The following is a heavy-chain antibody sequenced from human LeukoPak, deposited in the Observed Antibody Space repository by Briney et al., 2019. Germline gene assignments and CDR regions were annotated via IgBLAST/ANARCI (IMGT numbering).Heavy chain of an antibody. CDR2: ISHDGSNK. Sequence: GRSLRLSCAASGFTFSSYGMHWVRQAPGKGLEWVAVISHDGSNKYYADSVKGRFTISRDNSKNTLYLQMNSLRAEDTAVYYCAKDYYYDSSGLFDYWGQGTLVTVSS. J-gene: IGHJ4*02. D-gene: IGHD3-22*01. V-gene: IGHV3-30*18. CDR1: GFTFSSYG. CDR3: AKDYYYDSSGLFDY.